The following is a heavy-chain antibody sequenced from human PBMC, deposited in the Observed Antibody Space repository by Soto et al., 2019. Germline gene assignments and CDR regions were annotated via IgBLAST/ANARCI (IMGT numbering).Heavy chain of an antibody. Sequence: EVQLVESGGGLVQPGGSLRLSCAASGLTFSSYWMHWVRQAPGKGLVWVSRINSAGSSTSYADSVKGRFTISRDNAKNTLYLQMNSLRAEDAAVYYCALSHTVTTDYWGQGTLVTVSS. CDR1: GLTFSSYW. J-gene: IGHJ4*02. CDR3: ALSHTVTTDY. CDR2: INSAGSST. V-gene: IGHV3-74*01. D-gene: IGHD4-17*01.